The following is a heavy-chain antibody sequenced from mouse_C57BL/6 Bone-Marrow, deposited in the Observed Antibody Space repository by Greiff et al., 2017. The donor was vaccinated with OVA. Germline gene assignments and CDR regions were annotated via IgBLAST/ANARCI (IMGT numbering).Heavy chain of an antibody. D-gene: IGHD2-5*01. CDR2: ISSGSSTI. J-gene: IGHJ3*01. V-gene: IGHV5-17*01. Sequence: EVKLVESGGGLVKPGGSLKLSCAASGFTFSDYGMHWVRQAPEKGLEWVAYISSGSSTIYYADTVKGRFTISRDNAKNTLFLQMTSLRSEDTAMYYCAREEDYYSNYGFAYWGQGTLVTVSA. CDR3: AREEDYYSNYGFAY. CDR1: GFTFSDYG.